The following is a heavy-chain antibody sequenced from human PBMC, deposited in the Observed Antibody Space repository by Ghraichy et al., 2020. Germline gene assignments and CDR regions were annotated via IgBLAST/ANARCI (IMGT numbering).Heavy chain of an antibody. D-gene: IGHD6-6*01. CDR1: GFTFSSYA. CDR3: AKQEYSSSCLDP. Sequence: GKSLNISCAASGFTFSSYAMSWVRQAPGKGLEWVSAISGSGGSTYYADSVKGRFTISRDNSKNTLYLQMNSLRAEDTAVYYCAKQEYSSSCLDPWGQGTLVTVSS. V-gene: IGHV3-23*01. CDR2: ISGSGGST. J-gene: IGHJ5*02.